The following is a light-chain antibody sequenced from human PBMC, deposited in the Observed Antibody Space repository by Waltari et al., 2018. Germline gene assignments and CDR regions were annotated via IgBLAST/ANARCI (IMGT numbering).Light chain of an antibody. CDR2: RSS. CDR1: SSNLGTNR. Sequence: QSVLTQPPSASGTPGQTVTITCSGSSSNLGTNRENWYQQFPGQAPKLLIYRSSDRPSGVPERFSGSSSGPSASLAISGLQSEDEAEYYCATWDDTLDIYVFGAGTRLTVL. V-gene: IGLV1-44*01. CDR3: ATWDDTLDIYV. J-gene: IGLJ1*01.